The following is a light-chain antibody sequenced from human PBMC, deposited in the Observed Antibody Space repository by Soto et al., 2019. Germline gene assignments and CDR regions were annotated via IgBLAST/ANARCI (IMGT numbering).Light chain of an antibody. CDR2: EDR. CDR1: ALPKKY. Sequence: SYELIQPPSVSVSPGQTARITCSGGALPKKYAYWYQQKSGQALVLVIYEDRKRPSGIPERFSGSISRTMVTLSISGAQVYDEADYYCSSTDTIVDIVLFGGGTKVTFL. CDR3: SSTDTIVDIVL. V-gene: IGLV3-10*01. J-gene: IGLJ2*01.